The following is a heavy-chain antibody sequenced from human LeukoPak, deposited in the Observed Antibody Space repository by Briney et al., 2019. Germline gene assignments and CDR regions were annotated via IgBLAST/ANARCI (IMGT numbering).Heavy chain of an antibody. CDR1: GGSFSGYY. Sequence: SETLSLTCAVYGGSFSGYYWSWIRQPPGKGLEWIGEINHSGSTNYNPSLKSRVTISVDTSKNQFSLKLSSMTAADTAVYYCARGRRYCSSTSCPELFDYWGQGTLVTVSS. J-gene: IGHJ4*02. V-gene: IGHV4-34*01. CDR3: ARGRRYCSSTSCPELFDY. CDR2: INHSGST. D-gene: IGHD2-2*01.